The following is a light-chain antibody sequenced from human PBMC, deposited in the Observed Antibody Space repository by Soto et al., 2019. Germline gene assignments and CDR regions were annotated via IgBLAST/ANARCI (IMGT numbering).Light chain of an antibody. V-gene: IGKV3-15*01. CDR3: QQYDNKPPIT. CDR2: ATS. J-gene: IGKJ5*01. CDR1: QSVSTN. Sequence: EIVMAQSPATLSVARGERATLSCRASQSVSTNLAWYQQKPGQAPRLLIYATSTRATGIPDRFTGSGSGTEFTLTISSLQSEDFAVFHCQQYDNKPPITFGQGTRLEIK.